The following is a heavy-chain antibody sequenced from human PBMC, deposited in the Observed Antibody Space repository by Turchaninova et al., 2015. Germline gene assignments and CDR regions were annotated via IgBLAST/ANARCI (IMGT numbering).Heavy chain of an antibody. CDR1: GSTLSSYS. J-gene: IGHJ4*02. Sequence: EVQLVESGGGFVQRGGSVRLCCCASGSTLSSYSMDGVRQAPGKGLEWISHISTSGSTTFYADSVKGRFTVSRDTAKNSLYLQMNSLRDEDTAVYYCARDPNPRYHDNNGLDYWGRGTLVTVSS. V-gene: IGHV3-48*02. CDR3: ARDPNPRYHDNNGLDY. CDR2: ISTSGSTT. D-gene: IGHD3-22*01.